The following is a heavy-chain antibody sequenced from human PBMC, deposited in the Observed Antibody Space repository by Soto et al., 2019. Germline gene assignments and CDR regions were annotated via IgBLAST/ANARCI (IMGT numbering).Heavy chain of an antibody. J-gene: IGHJ2*01. V-gene: IGHV4-39*01. CDR1: GGSISSSSYY. CDR2: IYYSGST. CDR3: ARPAVTVYWYFDL. D-gene: IGHD4-17*01. Sequence: SETLSLTCTVSGGSISSSSYYWGWIRQPPGKGLEWIGSIYYSGSTYYNPSLKSRVTISVDTSKNQFSLKLSSVTAADTAVYYCARPAVTVYWYFDLWGRGTLVTVSS.